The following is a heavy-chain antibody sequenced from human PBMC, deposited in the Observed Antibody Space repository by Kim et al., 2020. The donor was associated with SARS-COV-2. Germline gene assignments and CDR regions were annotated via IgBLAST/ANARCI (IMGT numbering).Heavy chain of an antibody. CDR3: ARDTAYDSSVYAADY. J-gene: IGHJ4*02. V-gene: IGHV1-18*01. Sequence: ASVKVSCKASGYTFTSYGISWLRQAPGQGLEWMGWISDYNANTNYAQNLQARLTMTTDTSTSTAYMELRSLTSDDTAVYYCARDTAYDSSVYAADYWGQGTLVTVSS. CDR1: GYTFTSYG. CDR2: ISDYNANT. D-gene: IGHD3-22*01.